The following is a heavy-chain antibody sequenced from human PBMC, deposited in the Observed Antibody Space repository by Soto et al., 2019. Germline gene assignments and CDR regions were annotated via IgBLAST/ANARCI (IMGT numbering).Heavy chain of an antibody. CDR3: ARQGFGPLHGLVDV. V-gene: IGHV4-59*08. J-gene: IGHJ6*02. CDR1: GGSISSYY. Sequence: QVQLQESGPGLVKPSETLSLSCTVSGGSISSYYWSWFRQSPGKRMEWIGYVHHSWGSSYNPSVQSGVPISLHTSKSQFSLKVTSVTATDTAVYYCARQGFGPLHGLVDVWGQGPTVTVSS. D-gene: IGHD3-10*01. CDR2: VHHSWGS.